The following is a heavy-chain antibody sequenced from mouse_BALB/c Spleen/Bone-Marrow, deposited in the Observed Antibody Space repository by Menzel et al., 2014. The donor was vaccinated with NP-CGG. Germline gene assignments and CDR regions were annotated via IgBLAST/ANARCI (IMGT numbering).Heavy chain of an antibody. J-gene: IGHJ3*01. CDR2: ILPGSGST. CDR3: ARRGHGFAWFAY. Sequence: QVQLQQPGTKLMKPGASVKISCKATGYTSSSYWIEWVNQRPGHGLEWIGEILPGSGSTNYNEKFKGKATFTADTSSNTAYMQLSSLTSEDSAVYYCARRGHGFAWFAYWGQGTLVTVSA. D-gene: IGHD1-2*01. V-gene: IGHV1-9*01. CDR1: GYTSSSYW.